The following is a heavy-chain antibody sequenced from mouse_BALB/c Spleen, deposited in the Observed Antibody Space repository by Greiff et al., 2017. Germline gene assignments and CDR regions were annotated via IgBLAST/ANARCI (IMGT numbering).Heavy chain of an antibody. CDR2: INPYNGAT. CDR3: ARGGLRDAMDY. D-gene: IGHD2-4*01. J-gene: IGHJ4*01. V-gene: IGHV1-26*01. Sequence: EVQLQQSGPELVKPGASVKISCKASGYSFTGYYMHWVKQSHVKSLEWIGRINPYNGATSYNQNFKDKASLTVDKSSSTAYMELHSLTSEDSAVYYCARGGLRDAMDYWGQGTSVTVSS. CDR1: GYSFTGYY.